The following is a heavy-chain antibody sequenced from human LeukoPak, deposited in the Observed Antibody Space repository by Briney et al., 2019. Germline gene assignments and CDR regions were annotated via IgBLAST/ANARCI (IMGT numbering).Heavy chain of an antibody. Sequence: GGSLRLSCAPSGFTLSSYAMSWVRQAPGKGLEWVLGISASGGSSYYADSVKGRFTISRDNSKNTLYLQMDSLRAEDTAVYYCAKDRITGTPYYFDYWGQGTLVTVSS. D-gene: IGHD1-20*01. J-gene: IGHJ4*02. CDR3: AKDRITGTPYYFDY. V-gene: IGHV3-23*01. CDR1: GFTLSSYA. CDR2: ISASGGSS.